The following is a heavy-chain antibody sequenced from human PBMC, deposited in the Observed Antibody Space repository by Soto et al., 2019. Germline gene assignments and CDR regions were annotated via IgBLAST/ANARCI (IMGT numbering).Heavy chain of an antibody. CDR1: GYXFXXYH. V-gene: IGHV1-18*01. J-gene: IGHJ4*02. CDR3: AXDTPPTDY. CDR2: ISAYNTNT. Sequence: QVQLVQSGAEVKKPGASVKVSCKTSGYXFXXYHISWVRQAPGQGLEWMGWISAYNTNTNYAQKFQGRVTMTTDTLTSTAXXXXXXXXXXXXXXXXCAXDTPPTDYWGQGTLVTVSS. D-gene: IGHD5-18*01.